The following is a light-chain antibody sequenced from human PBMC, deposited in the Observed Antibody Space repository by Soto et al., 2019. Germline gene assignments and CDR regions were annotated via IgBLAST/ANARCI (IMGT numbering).Light chain of an antibody. CDR3: QQYPIWPSWT. J-gene: IGKJ1*01. CDR1: QYINTR. CDR2: QTS. Sequence: EIVLTQSPTTLSSVPGDRLTLSCKASQYINTRLAWYQHRPGQAPRLLISQTSIRAAGIPARFSASGTGTDFSLTISSLQSADFAFYFGQQYPIWPSWTFGQGTKVDI. V-gene: IGKV3D-15*01.